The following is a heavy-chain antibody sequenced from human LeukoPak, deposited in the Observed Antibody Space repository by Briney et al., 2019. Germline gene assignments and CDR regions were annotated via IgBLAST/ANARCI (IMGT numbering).Heavy chain of an antibody. J-gene: IGHJ6*03. CDR1: GFTFSVYG. CDR3: AKDWNYYDTSVPFYHYYMEV. V-gene: IGHV3-30*18. CDR2: VSYDGSDK. Sequence: TGGSLRLSCAASGFTFSVYGMHWVRQAPGKGLEWVAVVSYDGSDKYYSDSVEGRFSISRDNSKNTVYLQMSSLRAEDTAVYFCAKDWNYYDTSVPFYHYYMEVWGKGTTVAVSS. D-gene: IGHD3-22*01.